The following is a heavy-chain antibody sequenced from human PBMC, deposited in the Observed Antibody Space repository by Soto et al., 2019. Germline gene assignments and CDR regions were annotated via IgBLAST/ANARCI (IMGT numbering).Heavy chain of an antibody. CDR2: FDPEDGET. CDR3: ATGLTIFGVATFDY. Sequence: GASVKVSCKVSGYTLTELSMHWVRQAPGKRLEWMGGFDPEDGETIYAQKFQGRVTMTEDTSTDTAYMELSSLRSEDTAVYYCATGLTIFGVATFDYWGQGTLVTVSS. CDR1: GYTLTELS. J-gene: IGHJ4*02. D-gene: IGHD3-3*01. V-gene: IGHV1-24*01.